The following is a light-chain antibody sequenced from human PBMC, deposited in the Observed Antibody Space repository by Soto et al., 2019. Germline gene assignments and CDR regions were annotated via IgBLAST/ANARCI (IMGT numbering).Light chain of an antibody. CDR2: GNS. Sequence: QLVLTQPPSVSGAPGQRVTISCTGSSSNIGAGYDVHWYQQLPGTAPKLLIYGNSNRPSGVPDRFSGSKSGTSASLAITGLQAEDEADYYCQSYDSSLMGVFGTGTKLTVL. V-gene: IGLV1-40*01. J-gene: IGLJ1*01. CDR1: SSNIGAGYD. CDR3: QSYDSSLMGV.